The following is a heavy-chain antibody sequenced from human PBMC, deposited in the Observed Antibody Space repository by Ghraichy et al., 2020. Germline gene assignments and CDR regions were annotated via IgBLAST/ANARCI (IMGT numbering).Heavy chain of an antibody. CDR3: ARVLVEQLVLIGFMDY. Sequence: ASVKVSCKASGYTFTSYGISWVRQAPGQGLEWMGWISAYNGNTNYAQKLQGRVTMTTDTSTSTAYMELRSLRSDVTAVYYCARVLVEQLVLIGFMDYWGQGTLVTVSS. CDR1: GYTFTSYG. D-gene: IGHD6-6*01. V-gene: IGHV1-18*01. CDR2: ISAYNGNT. J-gene: IGHJ4*02.